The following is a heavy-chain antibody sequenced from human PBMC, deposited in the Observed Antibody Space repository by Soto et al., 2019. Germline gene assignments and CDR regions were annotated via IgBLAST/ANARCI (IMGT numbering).Heavy chain of an antibody. CDR1: GFTFTDYF. Sequence: GGSLRLSCAASGFTFTDYFMSWIRQAPGKGLEWVAYISSSGTSIYYANSVRGRFTISRDSAKNSLYLQMSSLRAEDTAIYYCARERVIAAAGYYFDYWGQGVPVTVSS. CDR2: ISSSGTSI. J-gene: IGHJ4*02. V-gene: IGHV3-11*01. CDR3: ARERVIAAAGYYFDY. D-gene: IGHD6-13*01.